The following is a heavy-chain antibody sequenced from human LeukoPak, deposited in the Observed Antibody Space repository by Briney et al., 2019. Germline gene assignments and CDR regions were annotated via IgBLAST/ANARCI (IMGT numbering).Heavy chain of an antibody. CDR3: ARHSSYYGNFDY. CDR2: IYHSGSS. D-gene: IGHD3-10*01. Sequence: SETLSLTCTVSGGSISSSSYYWGWIRQPPGRGLEWIGSIYHSGSSYYNPSLKSRVTISVDTSKNQFSLKLSSVTAADTAVYYCARHSSYYGNFDYWGQGTLVTVSS. V-gene: IGHV4-39*01. CDR1: GGSISSSSYY. J-gene: IGHJ4*02.